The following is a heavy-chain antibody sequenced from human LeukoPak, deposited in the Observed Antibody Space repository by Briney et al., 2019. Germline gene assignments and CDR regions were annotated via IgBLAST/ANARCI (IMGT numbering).Heavy chain of an antibody. J-gene: IGHJ6*03. D-gene: IGHD1-7*01. CDR3: ARARTGTTNYYYYYMDV. CDR2: ISPILGIA. CDR1: GGTFSSYT. V-gene: IGHV1-69*02. Sequence: SVKVSCKASGGTFSSYTISWVRQAPGQGLEWMGRISPILGIANYAQKFQGRVTITADKSTSTAYMELSSLRSEDTAVYYCARARTGTTNYYYYYMDVWGKGTTVTASS.